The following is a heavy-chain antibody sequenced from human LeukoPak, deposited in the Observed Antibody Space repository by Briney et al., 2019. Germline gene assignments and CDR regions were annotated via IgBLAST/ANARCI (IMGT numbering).Heavy chain of an antibody. D-gene: IGHD2-15*01. J-gene: IGHJ4*02. CDR2: ILGSGSTS. CDR1: GFTFSGYT. V-gene: IGHV3-23*01. Sequence: GGSLRLSCAASGFTFSGYTMSWVRQAPGKGLEWVSSILGSGSTSYYADSVKGRFTISRDNSKNTLYLQMNSLRAEDTAVYYCAKSVLGYCSGGSCYSADYWGQGTLVTVSS. CDR3: AKSVLGYCSGGSCYSADY.